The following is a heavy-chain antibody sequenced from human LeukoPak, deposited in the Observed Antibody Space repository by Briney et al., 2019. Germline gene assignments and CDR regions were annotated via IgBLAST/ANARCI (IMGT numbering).Heavy chain of an antibody. V-gene: IGHV1-8*01. CDR2: MNPNNGNT. CDR1: GYTFTSFD. D-gene: IGHD3-22*01. J-gene: IGHJ3*01. Sequence: ASVKVSCKASGYTFTSFDINWVRQATGQGLEWMGWMNPNNGNTGFVQKLQGRVTMTRNTSISTAYMELSSLRSDDTAVYYCARARITMMAFDVWGQGTVVTVSS. CDR3: ARARITMMAFDV.